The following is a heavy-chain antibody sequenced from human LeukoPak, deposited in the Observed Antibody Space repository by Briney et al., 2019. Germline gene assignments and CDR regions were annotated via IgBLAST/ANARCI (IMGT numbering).Heavy chain of an antibody. CDR2: IIPIFGTA. Sequence: SSVKVSCKASGGTFSSYAISWVRQAPGQALEWMGGIIPIFGTANYAQKFQARVMITADESTSTAYMELSSLRSEDTAVYYCAARGDYGDYVRFDYWGQGTLVTVSS. D-gene: IGHD4-17*01. V-gene: IGHV1-69*01. CDR3: AARGDYGDYVRFDY. CDR1: GGTFSSYA. J-gene: IGHJ4*02.